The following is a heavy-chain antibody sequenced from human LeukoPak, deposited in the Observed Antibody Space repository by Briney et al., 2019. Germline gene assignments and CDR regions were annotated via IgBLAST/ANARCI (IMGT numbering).Heavy chain of an antibody. V-gene: IGHV4-34*01. D-gene: IGHD1-14*01. Sequence: SETLSLTCAVYGGSFSGYYWSWIRQPPGKGLEWIGEINHSGSTNYNPSLRSRVTISVDTSKNQFSLKLSSVTAADTAVYYCASTLKYRAGAYYYYYYYMDVWGKGTTVTVSS. CDR3: ASTLKYRAGAYYYYYYYMDV. CDR2: INHSGST. J-gene: IGHJ6*03. CDR1: GGSFSGYY.